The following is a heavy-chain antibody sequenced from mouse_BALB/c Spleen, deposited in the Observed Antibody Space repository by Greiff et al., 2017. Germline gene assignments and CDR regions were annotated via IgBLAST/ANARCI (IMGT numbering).Heavy chain of an antibody. D-gene: IGHD1-1*01. CDR1: GYTFTSYW. V-gene: IGHV1S22*01. CDR2: IYPGSGST. J-gene: IGHJ3*01. CDR3: TRWYYGSREFAY. Sequence: LQQPGSELVRPGASVKLSCKASGYTFTSYWMHWVKQRHGQGLEWIGNIYPGSGSTNYDEKFKSKGTLTVDTSSSTAYMHLSSLTSEDSAVDYCTRWYYGSREFAYWGQGTLVTVSA.